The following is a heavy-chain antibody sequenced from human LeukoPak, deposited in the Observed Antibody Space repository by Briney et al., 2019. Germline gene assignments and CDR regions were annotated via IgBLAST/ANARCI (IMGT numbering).Heavy chain of an antibody. CDR3: ARASGYDLYYYYYGMDV. D-gene: IGHD5-12*01. CDR2: IYHSGST. J-gene: IGHJ6*04. Sequence: PSETLSLTCAVSGYSLSSGYYWGWIRQPPGKGLEWIGSIYHSGSTYYNPSLKSRVTISVDTSKNQFSLKLSSVTAADTAVYYCARASGYDLYYYYYGMDVWGKGTTVTVSS. CDR1: GYSLSSGYY. V-gene: IGHV4-38-2*01.